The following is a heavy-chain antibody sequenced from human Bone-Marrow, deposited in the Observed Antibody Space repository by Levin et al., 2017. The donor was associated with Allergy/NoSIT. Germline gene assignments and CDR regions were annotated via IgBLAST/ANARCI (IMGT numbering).Heavy chain of an antibody. CDR3: TSSVLEWLWGSLDV. V-gene: IGHV3-73*01. CDR2: IRSKANSYAT. CDR1: GFTFSGSA. Sequence: GGSLRLSCAASGFTFSGSAMHWVRQASGKGLEWVGRIRSKANSYATAYAASVKGRFTISRDDSKNTAYLQMNSLKTEDTAVYYCTSSVLEWLWGSLDVWGQGTTVTVSS. J-gene: IGHJ6*02. D-gene: IGHD3-3*01.